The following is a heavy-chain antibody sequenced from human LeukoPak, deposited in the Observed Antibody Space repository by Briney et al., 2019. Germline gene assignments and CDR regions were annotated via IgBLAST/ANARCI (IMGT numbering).Heavy chain of an antibody. CDR2: ISSSSGHI. Sequence: GGSLRLSCVVSGFPFSTYNMNWVRQAPGKGLEWVSSISSSSGHIYYADSVKGRFTISRDNAKTSLYLQMNSLRDEDTAVYYCARGSLQLWQRWYFDSWGQGTLVTVSS. V-gene: IGHV3-21*01. CDR3: ARGSLQLWQRWYFDS. D-gene: IGHD5-18*01. J-gene: IGHJ4*02. CDR1: GFPFSTYN.